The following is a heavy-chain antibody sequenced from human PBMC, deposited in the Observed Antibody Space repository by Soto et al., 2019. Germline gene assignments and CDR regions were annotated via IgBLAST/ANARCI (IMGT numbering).Heavy chain of an antibody. CDR1: GDSISTNIVA. CDR2: TGYTSKWYN. CDR3: ARGKYSAFDY. V-gene: IGHV6-1*01. Sequence: QVQLQQSGPGLVKPAQTLSLTCAISGDSISTNIVAWNWIRQSPSGGLEWLGRTGYTSKWYNDYAVSVRSRITINPDTSKNQFSLQLNSVTLDDTALYYCARGKYSAFDYWGQGTRVTVSS. J-gene: IGHJ4*02. D-gene: IGHD5-18*01.